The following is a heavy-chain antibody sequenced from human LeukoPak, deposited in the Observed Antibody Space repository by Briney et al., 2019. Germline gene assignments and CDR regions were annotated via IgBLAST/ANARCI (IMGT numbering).Heavy chain of an antibody. J-gene: IGHJ6*02. V-gene: IGHV1-8*01. CDR1: GYTFTSYD. D-gene: IGHD6-13*01. CDR3: ARGHGDSSSWYRKFLQTGYYYGMDV. CDR2: MNPNSGNT. Sequence: ASVKVSCKASGYTFTSYDINWVRQATGQGLEWMGWMNPNSGNTGYAQKFQGRVTMTRNTSISTAYMELSSLRSEDTAVYYCARGHGDSSSWYRKFLQTGYYYGMDVWGQGTTVTVSS.